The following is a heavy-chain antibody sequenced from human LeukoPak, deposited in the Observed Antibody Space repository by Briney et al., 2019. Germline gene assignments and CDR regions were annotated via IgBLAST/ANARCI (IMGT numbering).Heavy chain of an antibody. J-gene: IGHJ6*03. CDR2: IYHSGST. CDR3: ARDNVVVVAATPGYYYYMDV. V-gene: IGHV4-38-2*02. D-gene: IGHD2-15*01. CDR1: GYSISTGYY. Sequence: SETLSLTCTVSGYSISTGYYWDWIRQPPGKGLEWIGSIYHSGSTYYNPSLKSRVTISVDTSKNQFSLKLSSVTAADTAVYYCARDNVVVVAATPGYYYYMDVWGKGTTVTVSS.